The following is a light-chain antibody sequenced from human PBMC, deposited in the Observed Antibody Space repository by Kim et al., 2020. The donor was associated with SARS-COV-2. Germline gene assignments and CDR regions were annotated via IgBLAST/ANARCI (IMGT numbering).Light chain of an antibody. V-gene: IGLV2-14*03. CDR2: DVT. J-gene: IGLJ2*01. Sequence: QSITISCTGTSRDVGGYDYVSWYQQHPGKAPKLMIYDVTDRPSGVSNRFSGSKSGNTASLTISGLQAEDEADYYCSSYTSSSASVVFGGGTQLTVL. CDR1: SRDVGGYDY. CDR3: SSYTSSSASVV.